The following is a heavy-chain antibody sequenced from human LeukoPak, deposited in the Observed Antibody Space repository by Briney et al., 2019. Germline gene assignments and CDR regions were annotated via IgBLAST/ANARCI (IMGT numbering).Heavy chain of an antibody. D-gene: IGHD1-1*01. CDR2: IKQDGSEK. CDR1: GFTFSSYW. V-gene: IGHV3-7*01. CDR3: ARTPLPYWNDANYYMDV. Sequence: PGGSLRLSCAASGFTFSSYWMSWVRQAPGKGLEWVANIKQDGSEKYYVDSVKGRFTISRDNAKNSLYLQMNSLRAEDTAVYYCARTPLPYWNDANYYMDVWGKGTTVTVSS. J-gene: IGHJ6*03.